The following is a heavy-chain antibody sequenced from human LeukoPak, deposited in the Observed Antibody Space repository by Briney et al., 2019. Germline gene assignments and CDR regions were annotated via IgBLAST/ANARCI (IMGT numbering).Heavy chain of an antibody. CDR2: INHSGST. CDR1: GGSFSGYY. V-gene: IGHV4-34*01. D-gene: IGHD3-9*01. CDR3: ARETYYDILTGYYSHYYFDY. J-gene: IGHJ4*02. Sequence: SETLSLTCAVYGGSFSGYYWSWIRQPPGKGLEWIGEINHSGSTNYNPSLKSRVTISVDTSKNQFSLKLSSVTAEDTAVYYCARETYYDILTGYYSHYYFDYWGQGTLVTVSS.